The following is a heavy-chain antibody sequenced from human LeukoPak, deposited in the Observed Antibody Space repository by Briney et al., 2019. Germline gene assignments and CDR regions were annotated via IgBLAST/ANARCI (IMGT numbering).Heavy chain of an antibody. Sequence: GGSLRLSCAASGFTFSDYYMSWIRQAPGKGLEWVSYISGSGSTIYYADSVKGRFTISRDNAKNSLYLQMNSLRAEDTAVYYCARDERYYYDSSGLTWGQGTLVTVSS. D-gene: IGHD3-22*01. CDR3: ARDERYYYDSSGLT. J-gene: IGHJ4*02. CDR2: ISGSGSTI. CDR1: GFTFSDYY. V-gene: IGHV3-11*01.